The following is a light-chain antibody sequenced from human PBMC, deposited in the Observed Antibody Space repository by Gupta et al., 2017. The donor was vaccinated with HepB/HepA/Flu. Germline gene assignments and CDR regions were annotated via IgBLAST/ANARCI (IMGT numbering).Light chain of an antibody. Sequence: QSALTQPSSASGSPGQSVTISCTGTSNDIGGYNYVSWYQQHPGKAPKLMIYEVTKRPSGVPDRFSGSKSDNTASLTVSGLQAEDEADYYCSSYAGSNNYVFGTGTKVIVL. CDR2: EVT. J-gene: IGLJ1*01. CDR3: SSYAGSNNYV. CDR1: SNDIGGYNY. V-gene: IGLV2-8*01.